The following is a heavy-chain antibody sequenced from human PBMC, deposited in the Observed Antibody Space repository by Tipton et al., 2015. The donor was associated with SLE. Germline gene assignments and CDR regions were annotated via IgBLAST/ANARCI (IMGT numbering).Heavy chain of an antibody. J-gene: IGHJ3*02. CDR1: GYTFISYG. CDR2: ISAYNGNT. V-gene: IGHV1-18*01. Sequence: QLVQSGAEVKKPGASVKVSCKASGYTFISYGISWVRQAPGQGLEWMGWISAYNGNTNYAQKLQGRVTMTTDTSTSTAYMELRSLRSDDTAVYYCARLMITFGGVIVKDAFDIWGQGTMVTVSS. CDR3: ARLMITFGGVIVKDAFDI. D-gene: IGHD3-16*02.